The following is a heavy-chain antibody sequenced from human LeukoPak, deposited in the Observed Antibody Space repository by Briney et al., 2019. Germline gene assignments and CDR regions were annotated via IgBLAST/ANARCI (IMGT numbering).Heavy chain of an antibody. CDR2: IYSGGST. D-gene: IGHD3-22*01. Sequence: SETLSLTCSVSGVSISCYYWTWIRLPAGKGLEWIGRIYSGGSTNYNPSLKSRVTMSVDTSKNQFSLRLTSVTAADTAVYYCAREFYYYDSSGDNWFDPWGQGILVTVSS. CDR1: GVSISCYY. CDR3: AREFYYYDSSGDNWFDP. J-gene: IGHJ5*02. V-gene: IGHV4-4*07.